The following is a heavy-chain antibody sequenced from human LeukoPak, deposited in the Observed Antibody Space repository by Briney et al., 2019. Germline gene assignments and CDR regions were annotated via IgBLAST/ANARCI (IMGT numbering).Heavy chain of an antibody. CDR1: GGSFSGYY. D-gene: IGHD3-22*01. CDR2: INHSGST. Sequence: SETLSLTRAVYGGSFSGYYWSWIRQPPGKGLEWIGEINHSGSTNYNPSLKSRVTISVDTSKNQFSLKLSSVTAADTAVYYCARDSSGSMYYFDYWGQGTLVTVSS. V-gene: IGHV4-34*01. J-gene: IGHJ4*02. CDR3: ARDSSGSMYYFDY.